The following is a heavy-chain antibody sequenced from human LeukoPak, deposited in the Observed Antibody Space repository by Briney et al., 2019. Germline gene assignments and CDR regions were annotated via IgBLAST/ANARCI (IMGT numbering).Heavy chain of an antibody. Sequence: ASVKVSCKASGYTFTGYYMHWVRQAPGQGLEWMGWINPNSGGTNYAQKFQGRVTMTRDTSISTAYMELSRLRSDDTAVYYCARGSLIRSMVRGVSDYWGQGTLVTVSS. CDR3: ARGSLIRSMVRGVSDY. J-gene: IGHJ4*02. CDR1: GYTFTGYY. V-gene: IGHV1-2*02. D-gene: IGHD3-10*01. CDR2: INPNSGGT.